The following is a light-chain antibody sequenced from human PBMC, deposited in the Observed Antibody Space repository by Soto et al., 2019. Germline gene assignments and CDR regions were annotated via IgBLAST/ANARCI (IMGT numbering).Light chain of an antibody. CDR3: QSYDSSLSGWV. V-gene: IGLV1-40*01. J-gene: IGLJ3*02. Sequence: QSVLTQPPSVSGDPGQRVTISCTGSSSNFGAGYDVHWYQRLPGTAPKLLIYGNSNRPSGVPDRFSGSKSGTSASLAITGLQAEDEADYYCQSYDSSLSGWVFGGGTKLTVL. CDR1: SSNFGAGYD. CDR2: GNS.